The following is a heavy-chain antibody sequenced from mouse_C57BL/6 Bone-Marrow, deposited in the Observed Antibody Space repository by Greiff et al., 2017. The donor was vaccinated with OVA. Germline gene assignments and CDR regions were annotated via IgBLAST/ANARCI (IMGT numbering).Heavy chain of an antibody. CDR3: ARGKLRRWYFDV. J-gene: IGHJ1*03. CDR1: GFTFSDYG. CDR2: ISSGSSTI. V-gene: IGHV5-17*01. D-gene: IGHD1-1*01. Sequence: EVKLMESGGGLVKPGGSLKLSCAASGFTFSDYGMHWVRQAPEKGLEWVAYISSGSSTIYYADTVKGRFTISRDNAKNTLFLQMTSLRSEDTAMYYCARGKLRRWYFDVWGTGTTVTVSS.